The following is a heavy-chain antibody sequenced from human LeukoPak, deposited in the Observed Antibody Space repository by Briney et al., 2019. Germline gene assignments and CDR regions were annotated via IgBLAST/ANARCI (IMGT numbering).Heavy chain of an antibody. D-gene: IGHD2-21*02. V-gene: IGHV5-51*01. CDR3: ATPGSSSVYCANDCYHPKNAFDI. CDR2: IYPGDSDT. J-gene: IGHJ3*02. CDR1: GYSFTSYW. Sequence: GESLKISCKGSGYSFTSYWIGWVRQMPGKGLEWMGIIYPGDSDTRYSPSFQGQVTISADKSISTAYLQWSSLKASDTAMYYCATPGSSSVYCANDCYHPKNAFDICGQGTMVTVSS.